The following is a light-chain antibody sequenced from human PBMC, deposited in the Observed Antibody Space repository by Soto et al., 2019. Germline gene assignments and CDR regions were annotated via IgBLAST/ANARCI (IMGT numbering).Light chain of an antibody. Sequence: SYELNQPPSVSVSPGQTATIICSGDNLGDKYASWYQQKPGQSPVLVIYQDTRRPSGIPARFSGSNSGNTATLTISGTQAMDEADYYCLSWDSSTASGVFGTGTKLTVL. CDR3: LSWDSSTASGV. CDR2: QDT. CDR1: NLGDKY. V-gene: IGLV3-1*01. J-gene: IGLJ1*01.